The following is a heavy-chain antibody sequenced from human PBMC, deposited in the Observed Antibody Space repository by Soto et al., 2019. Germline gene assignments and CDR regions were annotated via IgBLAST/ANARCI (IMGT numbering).Heavy chain of an antibody. CDR3: ARLKRDYYYYGMDV. CDR2: IYPGDSDT. Sequence: GESQKSPGKGAWCSFTDYCIGRVLQMPGKGLEWMGIIYPGDSDTRYSPSFQGQVTISADKSISTAYLQWSSLKASDTAMYYCARLKRDYYYYGMDVWGQGTTVTVSS. V-gene: IGHV5-51*01. CDR1: WCSFTDYC. J-gene: IGHJ6*02.